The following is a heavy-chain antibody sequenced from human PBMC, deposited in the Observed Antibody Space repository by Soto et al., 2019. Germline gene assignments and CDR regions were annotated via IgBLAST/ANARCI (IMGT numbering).Heavy chain of an antibody. Sequence: EVQLLESGGGLVQPGGSLRLSCAASRFTFSSYAMSWVRQAPGKGLEWVSGISASGGSTYHADSVKGRFTISRDNSKNTQYLQMNIIGSEETAVYCCAKLPGTSAAGTLGHVYFSSWGQGTLVTVS. D-gene: IGHD6-13*01. CDR2: ISASGGST. J-gene: IGHJ4*02. V-gene: IGHV3-23*01. CDR3: AKLPGTSAAGTLGHVYFSS. CDR1: RFTFSSYA.